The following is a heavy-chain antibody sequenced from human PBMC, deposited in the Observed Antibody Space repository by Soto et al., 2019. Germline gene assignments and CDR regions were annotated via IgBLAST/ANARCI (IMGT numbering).Heavy chain of an antibody. J-gene: IGHJ3*01. V-gene: IGHV1-18*01. Sequence: QVQLVQSGAEVMKPGASVRVSCKASGYSFTTYGISWVRQAPGQGLEYMGWISVYNGDTNYAQKLQGRVTMTTDTSTSKAEMELRSRRSDDTAIYYCARDRRDSVADRRSFDVWGQGTMVTVSS. CDR1: GYSFTTYG. CDR3: ARDRRDSVADRRSFDV. D-gene: IGHD1-26*01. CDR2: ISVYNGDT.